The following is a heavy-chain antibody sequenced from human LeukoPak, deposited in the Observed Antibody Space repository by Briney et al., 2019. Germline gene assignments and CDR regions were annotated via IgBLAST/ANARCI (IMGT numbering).Heavy chain of an antibody. CDR1: RYTFTSYD. V-gene: IGHV1-8*03. D-gene: IGHD3-9*01. CDR2: MNPNSGNT. CDR3: ARGGGLGRYFDWFRRGLNYYYYMDV. J-gene: IGHJ6*03. Sequence: GASVKVSCKASRYTFTSYDINWVRQATGQGLEWMGWMNPNSGNTGYAQKFQGRVTITRNTSISTAYMELSSLRSEDTAVYYCARGGGLGRYFDWFRRGLNYYYYMDVWGKGTTVTVSS.